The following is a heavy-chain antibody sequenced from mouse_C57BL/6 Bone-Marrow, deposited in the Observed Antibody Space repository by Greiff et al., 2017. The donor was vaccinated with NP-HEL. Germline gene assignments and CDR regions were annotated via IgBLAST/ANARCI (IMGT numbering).Heavy chain of an antibody. Sequence: VQLQESGPGMVKPSQSLSLTCTVTGYSITSGYDWHWIRHFPGNKLEWMGYISYSGSTNYNPSLKSRISITHDTSKNHFFLKLNSVTTEDTATYYCAREGLLRGAMDYWGQGTSVTVSS. CDR1: GYSITSGYD. J-gene: IGHJ4*01. CDR2: ISYSGST. D-gene: IGHD2-3*01. V-gene: IGHV3-1*01. CDR3: AREGLLRGAMDY.